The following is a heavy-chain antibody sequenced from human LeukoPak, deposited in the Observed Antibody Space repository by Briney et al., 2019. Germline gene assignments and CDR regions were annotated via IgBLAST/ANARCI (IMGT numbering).Heavy chain of an antibody. D-gene: IGHD3-9*01. CDR3: ARHGRRLRYFDWLFPGAAFDI. J-gene: IGHJ3*02. CDR1: GGSFSGYY. CDR2: INHSGST. Sequence: SETLSLTCAVYGGSFSGYYWSWIRQPPGKGLEWIGEINHSGSTNYNPSLKSRVTISVDTSKNQFSLKLSSVTAADTAVYYCARHGRRLRYFDWLFPGAAFDIWGQGTMVTVSS. V-gene: IGHV4-34*01.